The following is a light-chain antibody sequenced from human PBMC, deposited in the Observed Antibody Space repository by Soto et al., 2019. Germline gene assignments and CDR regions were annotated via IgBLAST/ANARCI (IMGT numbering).Light chain of an antibody. CDR1: QSVSNNY. J-gene: IGKJ3*01. V-gene: IGKV3-20*01. Sequence: EIVLTQSPGTQSLSPGERATLSCRASQSVSNNYLAWYQQKPGQAPRLLIYGAYTRPTGIPDRFSGSGSGTDFTLTISRLEPEDFAVYYCQQYGSSPLTFGPGTKVDIK. CDR2: GAY. CDR3: QQYGSSPLT.